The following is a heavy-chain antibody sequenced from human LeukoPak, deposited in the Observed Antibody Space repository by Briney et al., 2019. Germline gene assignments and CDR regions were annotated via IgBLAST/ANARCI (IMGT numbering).Heavy chain of an antibody. J-gene: IGHJ1*01. CDR3: ARGDCSGGSCYIEYFQH. CDR1: GVSFSGYY. Sequence: SETLSLTCAVYGVSFSGYYWSWIRQSPGKGLEWIGEINHSGSTNYNPSLKSRVTISVDTSKNQFSLKLSSVTAADTAVYYCARGDCSGGSCYIEYFQHWGQGTLVTVSS. D-gene: IGHD2-15*01. V-gene: IGHV4-34*01. CDR2: INHSGST.